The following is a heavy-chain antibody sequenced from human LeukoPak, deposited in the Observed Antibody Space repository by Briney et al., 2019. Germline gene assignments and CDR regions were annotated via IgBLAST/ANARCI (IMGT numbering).Heavy chain of an antibody. CDR3: ARAIPVNWYFDL. J-gene: IGHJ2*01. CDR2: IYSGGST. D-gene: IGHD2-2*02. V-gene: IGHV3-66*01. CDR1: GLTVSSNY. Sequence: GGSLRLSCAASGLTVSSNYMNWVRQAPGKGLEWVSVIYSGGSTYYADSVRGRFTISRDNSRNTLYLQMNSLRAEDTAVYYCARAIPVNWYFDLWGRGTLVTVSS.